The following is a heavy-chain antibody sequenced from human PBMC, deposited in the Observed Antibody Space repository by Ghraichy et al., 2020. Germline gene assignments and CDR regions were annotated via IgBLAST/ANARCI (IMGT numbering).Heavy chain of an antibody. CDR2: IYHSGST. D-gene: IGHD3-10*01. CDR1: GGSISSSNW. CDR3: ASAVTMVRGVIARYYYYGMDV. V-gene: IGHV4-4*02. Sequence: TLSLTCAVSGGSISSSNWWSWVRQPPGKGLEWIGEIYHSGSTNYNPSLKSRVTISVDKSKNQFSLKLSSVTAADTAVYYCASAVTMVRGVIARYYYYGMDVWGQGTTVTVSS. J-gene: IGHJ6*02.